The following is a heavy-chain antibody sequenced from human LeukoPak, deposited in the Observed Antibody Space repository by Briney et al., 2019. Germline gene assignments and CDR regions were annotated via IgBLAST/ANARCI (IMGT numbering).Heavy chain of an antibody. Sequence: GASVKVSCKASGYTFTGYYMHWVRQAPGQGLEWMGWIIPNSGGTNYAQKFQGRVTMTRDTSISTAYTELSRLRSDDTAVYYCARVYSSSWYQNSEHAFDIWGQGTMVTVSS. CDR2: IIPNSGGT. CDR3: ARVYSSSWYQNSEHAFDI. D-gene: IGHD6-13*01. CDR1: GYTFTGYY. J-gene: IGHJ3*02. V-gene: IGHV1-2*02.